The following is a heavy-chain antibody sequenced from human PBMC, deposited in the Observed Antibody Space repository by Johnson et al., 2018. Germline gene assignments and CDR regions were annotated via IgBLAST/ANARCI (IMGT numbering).Heavy chain of an antibody. CDR1: GFTFSNAW. V-gene: IGHV3-15*07. J-gene: IGHJ6*03. CDR2: IKIKTDGGTT. CDR3: TTADYYYMDV. Sequence: VQLVESGGGLVKPGGSLRLSCAASGFTFSNAWMNWVRQAPGKGLEWVGRIKIKTDGGTTDYPAPVKGRFTIQREDSKNTLYLQMNSLKTEDTAVYYCTTADYYYMDVWGKGTTVTVSS.